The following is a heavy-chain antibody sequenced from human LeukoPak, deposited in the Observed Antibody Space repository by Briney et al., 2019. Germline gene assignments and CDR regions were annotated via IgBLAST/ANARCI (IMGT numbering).Heavy chain of an antibody. V-gene: IGHV3-23*01. CDR2: LSGSGGST. J-gene: IGHJ4*02. D-gene: IGHD6-13*01. Sequence: GGSLRLSCAASGFTFSSYAMSCVRQAPGEGLVWVSSLSGSGGSTYYADSVKGRFTISRDNSKNTLYLQMNSLRAEDTAVYYCAKDLSSIAAAGTPLDYWGQGTLVTVSS. CDR1: GFTFSSYA. CDR3: AKDLSSIAAAGTPLDY.